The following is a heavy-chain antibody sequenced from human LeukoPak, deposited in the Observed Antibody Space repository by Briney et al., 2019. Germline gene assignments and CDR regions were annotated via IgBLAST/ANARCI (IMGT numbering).Heavy chain of an antibody. CDR2: ISGSGDST. D-gene: IGHD6-13*01. CDR3: AKTRPLDSSSWSHGDY. J-gene: IGHJ4*02. CDR1: GFTFSSYA. Sequence: GGSLRLSCAASGFTFSSYAMAWVRQAPGKGLEWVSAISGSGDSTYYGDSVKGRFTISRDNSKNTLYLQMNSLRAEDTAVYYCAKTRPLDSSSWSHGDYWGQGTLVTVSS. V-gene: IGHV3-23*01.